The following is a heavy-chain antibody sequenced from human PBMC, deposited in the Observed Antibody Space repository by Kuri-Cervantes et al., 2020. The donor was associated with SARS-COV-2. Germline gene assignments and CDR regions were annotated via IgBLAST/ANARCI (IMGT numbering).Heavy chain of an antibody. V-gene: IGHV1-69*13. CDR1: GYTFIGYY. CDR3: ARGGPPNWFDP. Sequence: SVKVSCKASGYTFIGYYMHWVRQAPGQGLEWMGGIIPIFGTANYAQKFQGRVTITADESTSTAYMERSSLRSEDTAVYYCARGGPPNWFDPWGQGTLVTVSS. J-gene: IGHJ5*02. D-gene: IGHD1-26*01. CDR2: IIPIFGTA.